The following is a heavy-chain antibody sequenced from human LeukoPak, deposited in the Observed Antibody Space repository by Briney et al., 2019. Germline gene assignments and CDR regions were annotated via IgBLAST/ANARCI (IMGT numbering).Heavy chain of an antibody. J-gene: IGHJ4*02. CDR3: ATGPPRDDYGDYPPRDY. CDR1: GFTFSSYS. D-gene: IGHD4-17*01. V-gene: IGHV3-21*01. Sequence: GGSLGLSCAASGFTFSSYSMNWVRQAPGKGLEWVSSISSSSSYIYYADSVKGRFTISRDNAKNSLYLQMNSLRAEDTAVYYCATGPPRDDYGDYPPRDYWGQGTLVTVSS. CDR2: ISSSSSYI.